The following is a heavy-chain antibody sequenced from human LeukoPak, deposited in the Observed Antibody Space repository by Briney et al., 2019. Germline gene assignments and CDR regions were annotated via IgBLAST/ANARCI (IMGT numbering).Heavy chain of an antibody. J-gene: IGHJ4*02. CDR1: GGSMRSYY. Sequence: SETLSLTCTVSGGSMRSYYWNWIRQPPGKGLEWIGYINYSGSTNYKSSLKSRVTISGDTSKNQFSLKLTSVTAADTAVYYCARFGNDYGDYVGDYWGQGTLVTVSS. D-gene: IGHD4-17*01. V-gene: IGHV4-59*08. CDR2: INYSGST. CDR3: ARFGNDYGDYVGDY.